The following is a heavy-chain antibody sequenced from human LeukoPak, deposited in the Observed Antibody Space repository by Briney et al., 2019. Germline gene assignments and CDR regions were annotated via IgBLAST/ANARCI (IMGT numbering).Heavy chain of an antibody. Sequence: GWSLRLSCAASGFSFSDFCMSWVRQAPGKGLETVAFIKHPRTEKYYVDAVEVRFTIARDNAKNSLYLQMNSLRAEDTAIYYCTRDWLDASLDYWGQGVLVTVSS. J-gene: IGHJ4*02. V-gene: IGHV3-7*01. CDR2: IKHPRTEK. CDR1: GFSFSDFC. CDR3: TRDWLDASLDY. D-gene: IGHD6-19*01.